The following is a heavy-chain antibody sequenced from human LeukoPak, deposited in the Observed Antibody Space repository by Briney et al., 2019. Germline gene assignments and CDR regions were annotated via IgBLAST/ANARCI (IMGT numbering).Heavy chain of an antibody. J-gene: IGHJ4*02. D-gene: IGHD1-7*01. CDR2: INPSGGST. Sequence: ASVKVSCKASGYTFTSYYMHWVRQAPGLGLEWMGIINPSGGSTSYAQKFQGRVTMTRDMSTSTVYMELSSLRSEDTAVYYCARLNWNYSGSRAFDYWGQGTLVTVSS. CDR3: ARLNWNYSGSRAFDY. V-gene: IGHV1-46*01. CDR1: GYTFTSYY.